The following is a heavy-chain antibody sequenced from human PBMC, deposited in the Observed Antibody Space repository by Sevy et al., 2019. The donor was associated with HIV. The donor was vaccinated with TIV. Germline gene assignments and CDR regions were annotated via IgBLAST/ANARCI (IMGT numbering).Heavy chain of an antibody. CDR2: IYYSGTT. D-gene: IGHD2-21*02. CDR1: GGSINSDSYY. Sequence: SETLSLTCTVSGGSINSDSYYWGWIRQPPGKGLEWIGNIYYSGTTYYNPSLKSRVTISVDTSKTQFSLKLSSVPAADTAVYYCARFEYGDYVSHFEYWGQGTLVTVSS. CDR3: ARFEYGDYVSHFEY. V-gene: IGHV4-39*01. J-gene: IGHJ4*02.